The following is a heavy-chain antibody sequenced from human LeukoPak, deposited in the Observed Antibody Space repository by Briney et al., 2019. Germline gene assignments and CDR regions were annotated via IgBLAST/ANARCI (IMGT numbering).Heavy chain of an antibody. V-gene: IGHV4-39*01. CDR3: ARGGGNSGPGWY. J-gene: IGHJ4*02. D-gene: IGHD4-23*01. CDR1: GGSISSSSYY. Sequence: SETLSLTCTVSGGSISSSSYYWGWIRQPPGKGLEWIGSIYYSGSTYYNPSLKSRVTISVDTSKNQFSLKLSSVTAADTAVYYCARGGGNSGPGWYWGQGALVTVSS. CDR2: IYYSGST.